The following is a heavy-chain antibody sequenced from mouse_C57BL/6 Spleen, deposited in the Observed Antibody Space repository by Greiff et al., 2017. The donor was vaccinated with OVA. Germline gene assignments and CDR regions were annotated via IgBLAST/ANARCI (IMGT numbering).Heavy chain of an antibody. CDR2: ISYDGSN. CDR1: GYSITSGYY. V-gene: IGHV3-6*01. J-gene: IGHJ3*01. CDR3: ARDTLDYRFAY. D-gene: IGHD2-4*01. Sequence: DVQLVESGPGLVKPSQSLSLTCSVTGYSITSGYYWNWIRQFPGNKLEWMGYISYDGSNNYNPSLKNRISITRDTSKNQFFLKLNSVTTEDTATYYCARDTLDYRFAYWGQGTLVTVSA.